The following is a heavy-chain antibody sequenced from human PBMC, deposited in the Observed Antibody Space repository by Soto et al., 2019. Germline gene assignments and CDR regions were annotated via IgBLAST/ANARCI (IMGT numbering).Heavy chain of an antibody. CDR2: IGVSDDNT. CDR3: DKDKSHD. J-gene: IGHJ4*02. D-gene: IGHD3-16*01. V-gene: IGHV3-23*01. CDR1: GFTLSNLR. Sequence: EVQLLASGGGLVQPGGSLRLSCAASGFTLSNLRMNWVRQAPGKGLEWVSGIGVSDDNTYYADSVKGRFTISGDNSNNTPYLQMNTLRAEDTAVNYGDKDKSHDWGQG.